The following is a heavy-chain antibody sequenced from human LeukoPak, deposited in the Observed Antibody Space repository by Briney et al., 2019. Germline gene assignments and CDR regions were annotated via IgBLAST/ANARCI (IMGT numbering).Heavy chain of an antibody. CDR1: GGSISSYS. CDR3: ARTLERITIFGVVLPYGMDV. V-gene: IGHV4-59*01. CDR2: IYYNGST. J-gene: IGHJ6*02. D-gene: IGHD3-3*01. Sequence: SETLSLTCTVSGGSISSYSWSWIRQPPGQGLEWIGYIYYNGSTNYNHSLKSRVTISVDTSKNQFSLKLSSVTAADTAVYYCARTLERITIFGVVLPYGMDVWGQGTTVTVSS.